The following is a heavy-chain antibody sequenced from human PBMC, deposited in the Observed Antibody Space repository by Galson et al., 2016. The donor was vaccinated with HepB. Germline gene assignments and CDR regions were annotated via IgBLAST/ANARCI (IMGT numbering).Heavy chain of an antibody. D-gene: IGHD2/OR15-2a*01. CDR2: IWYDGSNK. CDR3: ARAFFLAAYFDY. V-gene: IGHV3-33*01. CDR1: GFTFSSYG. Sequence: SLRLSCAASGFTFSSYGMHWVRQAPGKGLEWVAVIWYDGSNKYYADSVKGRFTISRDTSKNTLYLQMNSLRAEDTAVYYCARAFFLAAYFDYWGQGTLVTVSS. J-gene: IGHJ4*02.